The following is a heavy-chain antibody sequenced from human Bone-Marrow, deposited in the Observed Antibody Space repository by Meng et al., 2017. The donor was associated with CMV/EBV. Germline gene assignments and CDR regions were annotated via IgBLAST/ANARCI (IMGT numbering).Heavy chain of an antibody. CDR1: GYTFTSYG. Sequence: ASVKVSCKASGYTFTSYGISWVRQAPGQGLEWMGWINPNSGGTNYAQKFQGRVTMTRDTSISTAYMELSRLRSDDTAVYYCARGRGATTPFDCWGQGPLVTVSS. CDR3: ARGRGATTPFDC. J-gene: IGHJ4*02. D-gene: IGHD5-24*01. CDR2: INPNSGGT. V-gene: IGHV1-2*02.